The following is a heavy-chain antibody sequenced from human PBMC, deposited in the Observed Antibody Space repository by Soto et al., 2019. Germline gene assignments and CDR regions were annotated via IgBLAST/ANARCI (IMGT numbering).Heavy chain of an antibody. CDR1: GFTFSSYS. CDR2: ISSSSSTI. V-gene: IGHV3-48*01. D-gene: IGHD3-16*02. Sequence: EVQLVESGGGLVQPGGSLRLSCAASGFTFSSYSMNWVRQAPGKGLEWVSYISSSSSTIYYADSVKGRFTISRDNAKNSLYLQMNSLRAEDTAVYYCAREGTYYDYIWGSYPRRVFDYWGQGTLVTVSS. J-gene: IGHJ4*02. CDR3: AREGTYYDYIWGSYPRRVFDY.